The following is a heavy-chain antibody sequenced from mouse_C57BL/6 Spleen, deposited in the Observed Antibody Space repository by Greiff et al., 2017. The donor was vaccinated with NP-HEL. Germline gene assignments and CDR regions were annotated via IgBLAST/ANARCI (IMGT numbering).Heavy chain of an antibody. CDR1: GFTFTDYY. CDR2: IRNKANGYTT. V-gene: IGHV7-3*01. CDR3: ARLDYGNYYYFDY. J-gene: IGHJ2*01. Sequence: EVQGVESGGGLVQPGGSLSLSCAASGFTFTDYYMSWVRQPPGKALEWLGFIRNKANGYTTEYSASVKGRFTISRDNSQSILYLQMNALRAEDSATYYCARLDYGNYYYFDYWGQGTTLTVSS. D-gene: IGHD2-1*01.